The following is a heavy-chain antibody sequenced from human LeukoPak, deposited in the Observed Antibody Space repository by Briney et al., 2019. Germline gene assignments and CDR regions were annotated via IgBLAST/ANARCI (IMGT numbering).Heavy chain of an antibody. CDR1: GYTFTDYF. D-gene: IGHD3-3*01. V-gene: IGHV1-2*02. CDR2: IGPNNGVT. CDR3: ARDIRPRVESFDY. J-gene: IGHJ4*02. Sequence: ASVKVSCKASGYTFTDYFLHWVRQAAGQGLEWMGWIGPNNGVTNYAQKFQGRVTMTRDTSINTAYMDLSSLRSDDTAVYYCARDIRPRVESFDYWGQGTLVTVSS.